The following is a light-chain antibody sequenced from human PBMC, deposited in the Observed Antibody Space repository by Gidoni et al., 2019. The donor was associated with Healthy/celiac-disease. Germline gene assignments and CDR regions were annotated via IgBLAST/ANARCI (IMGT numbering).Light chain of an antibody. Sequence: EIVCTQSPGTLSLSPGERATLSCRASQSVSSSSLAWYQQKPGQAPRLLIYGASSRAPGIPDRFSGSGSGTDFTLTISRLEPEDFAVYYCQQYGSSPPTYTFGQGTKLEIK. CDR3: QQYGSSPPTYT. CDR2: GAS. CDR1: QSVSSSS. V-gene: IGKV3-20*01. J-gene: IGKJ2*01.